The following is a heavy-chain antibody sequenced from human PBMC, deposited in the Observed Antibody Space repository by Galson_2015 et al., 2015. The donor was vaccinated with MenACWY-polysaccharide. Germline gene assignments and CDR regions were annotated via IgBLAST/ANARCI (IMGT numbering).Heavy chain of an antibody. CDR2: ISYGEST. CDR1: GGSISTSGYY. V-gene: IGHV4-39*01. Sequence: ATLSLSCTVSGGSISTSGYYWGWIRQPPGKGLEWIGIISYGESTYYNPSLKSRVTLSVYRTKCQFSLKLSSVPDAETAVYYCARLPQKGGPKGYFDYWGQGTLVTVSP. J-gene: IGHJ4*02. CDR3: ARLPQKGGPKGYFDY.